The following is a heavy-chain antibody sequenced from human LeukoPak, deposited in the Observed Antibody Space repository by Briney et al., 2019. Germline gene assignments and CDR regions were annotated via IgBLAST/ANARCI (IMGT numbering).Heavy chain of an antibody. D-gene: IGHD3-10*01. V-gene: IGHV1-8*02. CDR1: GYTFTGYY. CDR3: ARVATASGSYTFDY. J-gene: IGHJ4*02. Sequence: ASVKVSCKASGYTFTGYYMHWVRQAPGQGLEWMGWINPNSGNTGYAQKFQGRVTMTRNTSISTAYMELSGLRSEDTAVYYCARVATASGSYTFDYWGQGTLVTVSS. CDR2: INPNSGNT.